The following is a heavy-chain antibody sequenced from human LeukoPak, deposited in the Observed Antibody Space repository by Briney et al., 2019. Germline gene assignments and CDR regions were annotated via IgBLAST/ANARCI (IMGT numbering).Heavy chain of an antibody. CDR2: IVVGSGNT. J-gene: IGHJ6*03. CDR1: GFTFTSSA. V-gene: IGHV1-58*01. Sequence: SVKVSCKASGFTFTSSAVQWVRQARGQRLEWIGWIVVGSGNTNYAQKFQERVTITRDMSTSAAYMELSSLRSEDTAVYYCAAPRGYYGSGSNYYYYMDVWGKGTTVTVSS. D-gene: IGHD3-10*01. CDR3: AAPRGYYGSGSNYYYYMDV.